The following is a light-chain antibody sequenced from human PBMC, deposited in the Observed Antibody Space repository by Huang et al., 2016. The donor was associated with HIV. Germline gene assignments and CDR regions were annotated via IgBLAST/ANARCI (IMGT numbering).Light chain of an antibody. J-gene: IGKJ3*01. CDR1: QSVSSY. CDR2: DAS. V-gene: IGKV3-11*01. CDR3: QQRSGT. Sequence: EIVLTQSPATLSLSPGERATLSCRASQSVSSYLAWYQQKPDQAPRLLIYDASNRATGIPARCSGSGSGTDFTLTISSLEPEDFAVYYCQQRSGTFGPGTKVDIK.